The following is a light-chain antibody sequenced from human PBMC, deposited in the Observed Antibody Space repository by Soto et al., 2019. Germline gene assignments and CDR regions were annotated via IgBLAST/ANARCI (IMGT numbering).Light chain of an antibody. CDR3: QQYYTWPLT. CDR1: QSISIF. J-gene: IGKJ4*01. V-gene: IGKV3-15*01. Sequence: EIVMTQSPATLSVSPGERVTLSCRASQSISIFLAWYQQKPCQAPRLLIYGPSTRATGIPARFSGSGSGPDFTLTISSLQSEDFRVYYCQQYYTWPLTFGGGKNVEI. CDR2: GPS.